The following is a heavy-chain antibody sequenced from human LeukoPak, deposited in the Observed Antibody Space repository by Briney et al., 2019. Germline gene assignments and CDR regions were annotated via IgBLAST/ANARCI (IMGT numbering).Heavy chain of an antibody. CDR2: INPSGGST. J-gene: IGHJ4*02. D-gene: IGHD1-26*01. Sequence: ASVKVSCKASGYTFTSYYMHWVRQAPGQGLEWMGIINPSGGSTSYAQKFQGRVTMTRDTSTSTVYMELSSLRSEDTAVYYCARDTPISGSYYGGLGYWGQGTLVTVSS. CDR3: ARDTPISGSYYGGLGY. V-gene: IGHV1-46*01. CDR1: GYTFTSYY.